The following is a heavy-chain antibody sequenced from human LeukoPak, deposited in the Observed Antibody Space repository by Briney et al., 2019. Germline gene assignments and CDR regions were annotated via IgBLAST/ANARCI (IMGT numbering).Heavy chain of an antibody. V-gene: IGHV3-74*01. J-gene: IGHJ4*02. Sequence: GGSLRLSCAASGFTFCSYWMHWIRQAPGKGLVWVSRINSDGSSTSYADSVKGRFTISRDNAKNTLYLQMNSLRAEDTAVYYCARVGVPGGSYYFDYWGQGTLVTVSS. CDR2: INSDGSST. CDR1: GFTFCSYW. D-gene: IGHD1-26*01. CDR3: ARVGVPGGSYYFDY.